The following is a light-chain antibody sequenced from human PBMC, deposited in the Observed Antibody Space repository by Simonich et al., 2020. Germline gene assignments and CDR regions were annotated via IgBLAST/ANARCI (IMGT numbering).Light chain of an antibody. CDR2: WAS. CDR3: QQYYSTPYT. CDR1: QSVLYSSNNQNY. J-gene: IGKJ2*01. V-gene: IGKV4-1*01. Sequence: DIVMTQSPDSLAVSLGERATINSKSSQSVLYSSNNQNYLAWYQQKPGQPPKLLIYWASTRESGFPDRFSGSGSGTDFTLTISSLQAEDVAVYYCQQYYSTPYTFGQGTKLEIK.